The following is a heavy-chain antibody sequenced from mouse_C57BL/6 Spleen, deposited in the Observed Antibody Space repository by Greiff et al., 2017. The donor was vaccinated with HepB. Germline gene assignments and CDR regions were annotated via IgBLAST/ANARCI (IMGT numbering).Heavy chain of an antibody. D-gene: IGHD2-1*01. CDR3: ARVYGNYGFAY. CDR2: ISDGGSYT. CDR1: GFTFSSYA. J-gene: IGHJ3*01. Sequence: VQLKESGGGLVKPGGSLKLSCAASGFTFSSYAMSWVRQTPEKRLEWVATISDGGSYTYYPDNVKGRFTISRDNAKNNLYLQMSHLKSEDTAMYYCARVYGNYGFAYWGQGTLVTVSA. V-gene: IGHV5-4*01.